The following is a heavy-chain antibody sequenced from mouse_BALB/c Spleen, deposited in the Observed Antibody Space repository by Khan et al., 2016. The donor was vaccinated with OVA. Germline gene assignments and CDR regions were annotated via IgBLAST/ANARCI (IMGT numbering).Heavy chain of an antibody. CDR3: ARGGFAY. V-gene: IGHV5-15*02. CDR2: ISSVAYSI. CDR1: GFTFIDYG. J-gene: IGHJ3*01. Sequence: EVELVESGGGLVQPGGSRKLSCAASGFTFIDYGMAWVRQTPGKGPEWIAFISSVAYSIYYADTVTGRFTISRENAKNTLSLDMSSLRSDDTAMYYCARGGFAYWGQGTLVTVSA.